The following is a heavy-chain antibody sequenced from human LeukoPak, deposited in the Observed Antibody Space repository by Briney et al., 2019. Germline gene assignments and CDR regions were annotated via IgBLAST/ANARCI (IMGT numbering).Heavy chain of an antibody. CDR3: ARGPPYSSGCPDY. D-gene: IGHD6-19*01. CDR2: INTDGSST. CDR1: GFTFSSYW. V-gene: IGHV3-74*01. Sequence: GGSLRLSCAASGFTFSSYWMHWVRQAPGKGLVWVSRINTDGSSTNYADSVKGRFTISRDNAKNTLYLQMNSLRAEDTAVYYCARGPPYSSGCPDYWGQGNLVTVSS. J-gene: IGHJ4*02.